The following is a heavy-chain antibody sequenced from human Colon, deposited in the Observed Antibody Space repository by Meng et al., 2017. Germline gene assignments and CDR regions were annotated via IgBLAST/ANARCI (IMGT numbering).Heavy chain of an antibody. D-gene: IGHD2-2*01. V-gene: IGHV1-18*01. CDR2: ISGHNGNT. Sequence: ASVKVSCKASGYTFSNYGISRVRQAPGQGLEWMGWISGHNGNTNYAQNLQGRVTMTTDTSTSTAYMELRSLSSDDTSVYYCARDDRYCGRTACHAGNYNYYGMDVWGQGTTVTVSS. CDR3: ARDDRYCGRTACHAGNYNYYGMDV. CDR1: GYTFSNYG. J-gene: IGHJ6*02.